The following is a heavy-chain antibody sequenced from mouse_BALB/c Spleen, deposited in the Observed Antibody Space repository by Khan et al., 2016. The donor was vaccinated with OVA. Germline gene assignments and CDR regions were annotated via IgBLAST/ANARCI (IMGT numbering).Heavy chain of an antibody. V-gene: IGHV1-84*02. CDR1: GFTFTDYY. CDR2: IYPGSGNT. Sequence: QVQLKQSGPELVKPGASVKISCKASGFTFTDYYINWVKQKPGQGLEWIGWIYPGSGNTKYNEKFKGMATLTVDTSSSTAYMQLSSLTSEDTAVSFYAKGGYYGNSLFDYWGQGTTLTVSS. J-gene: IGHJ2*01. D-gene: IGHD1-1*01. CDR3: AKGGYYGNSLFDY.